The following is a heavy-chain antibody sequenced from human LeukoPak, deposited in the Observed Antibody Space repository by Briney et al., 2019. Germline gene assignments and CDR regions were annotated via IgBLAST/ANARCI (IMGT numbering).Heavy chain of an antibody. V-gene: IGHV1-46*01. J-gene: IGHJ2*01. CDR1: GYTFTIYG. CDR3: GREPSNLNFDL. CDR2: IITSGGST. Sequence: ASVTVSFKGSGYTFTIYGISWVRQAQGQGKEWMGMIITSGGSTSYSQKFQGRVSFTRDRTTSTVYMEVRSLTFGDTAAVYCGREPSNLNFDLWGRGTLVTVSS. D-gene: IGHD4/OR15-4a*01.